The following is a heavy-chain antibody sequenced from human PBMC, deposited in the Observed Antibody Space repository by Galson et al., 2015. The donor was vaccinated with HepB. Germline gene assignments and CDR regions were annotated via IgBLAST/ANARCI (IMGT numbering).Heavy chain of an antibody. J-gene: IGHJ4*02. CDR3: ANGYVDAAMGPY. Sequence: SLRLSCAASGFTFSSYGMHWVRQAPGKGLEWVAVLSYDGTNKYYADSVKGRFTISRDNSKNTLYLQMNSLRAEDTAVYYCANGYVDAAMGPYWGQGTLVTVSS. CDR2: LSYDGTNK. V-gene: IGHV3-33*05. D-gene: IGHD5-18*01. CDR1: GFTFSSYG.